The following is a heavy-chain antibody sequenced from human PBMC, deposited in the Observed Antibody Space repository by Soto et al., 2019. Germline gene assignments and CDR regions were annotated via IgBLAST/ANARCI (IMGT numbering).Heavy chain of an antibody. D-gene: IGHD3-3*01. J-gene: IGHJ6*02. CDR2: IVVGSGNT. Sequence: SVKVSXKASGFTFTSSAVQWVRQARGQRLEWIGWIVVGSGNTNYAQKFQERVTITRDMSTSTAYMELSSLRSEDTAVYYCAADGRITIFGVVITYYGMDVWGQGTTVTVSS. V-gene: IGHV1-58*01. CDR3: AADGRITIFGVVITYYGMDV. CDR1: GFTFTSSA.